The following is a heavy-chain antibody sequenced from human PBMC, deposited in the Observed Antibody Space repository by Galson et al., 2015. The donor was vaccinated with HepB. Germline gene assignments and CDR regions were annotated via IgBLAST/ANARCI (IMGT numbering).Heavy chain of an antibody. Sequence: QSGAEVKEPGESLRISCQGSGYSFTSQWISWVRQMPGKGLEWMGRIDTSDSYTNYSPSFQGHVTISADKSISTAYLRWSSLKASDTAMYYCARDIGNDYDRSGYPFDYWGQGTLVTVSS. V-gene: IGHV5-10-1*01. CDR1: GYSFTSQW. CDR3: ARDIGNDYDRSGYPFDY. J-gene: IGHJ4*02. D-gene: IGHD3-22*01. CDR2: IDTSDSYT.